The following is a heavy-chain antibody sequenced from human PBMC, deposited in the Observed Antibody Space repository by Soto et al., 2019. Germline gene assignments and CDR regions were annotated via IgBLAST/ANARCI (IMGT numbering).Heavy chain of an antibody. CDR1: GYTFTSYG. J-gene: IGHJ4*02. CDR2: ISAYNGNT. Sequence: ASVKVSCKASGYTFTSYGISWVRQAPGQGLEWMGWISAYNGNTNYAQKLQGRVTMTTDTSTSTAYMELRSLRSDDTAVYYCASSTHCSSTSCYPYYFDYWGQGTLVTVS. V-gene: IGHV1-18*01. CDR3: ASSTHCSSTSCYPYYFDY. D-gene: IGHD2-2*01.